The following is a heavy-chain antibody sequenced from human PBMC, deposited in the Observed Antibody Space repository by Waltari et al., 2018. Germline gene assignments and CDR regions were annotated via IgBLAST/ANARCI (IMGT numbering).Heavy chain of an antibody. D-gene: IGHD2-15*01. Sequence: QVQLQESGPGLVKPPETLSPTCTVSGDPLRSAHWLSWVRQSPGKGLEWIGQVHGSGKTNYNPSLESRVSISKDTSNKQCSLKLTFATAADTAVYYCARDRGRGLYLDSWGQGILVTVSP. V-gene: IGHV4-4*03. CDR2: VHGSGKT. CDR1: GDPLRSAHW. CDR3: ARDRGRGLYLDS. J-gene: IGHJ4*02.